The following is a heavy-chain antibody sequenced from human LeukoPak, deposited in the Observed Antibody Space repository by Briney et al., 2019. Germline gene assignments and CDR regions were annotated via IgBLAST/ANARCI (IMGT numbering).Heavy chain of an antibody. CDR1: CASISTLY. D-gene: IGHD6-6*01. Sequence: PSETLSLTCSVSCASISTLYWSWIRQPPGKGLEWIGYVYYTGRTNYNPSLKSRVTIFPDTSKNQFSLRLTSVTAADTAVYYCARHGVYSSSSYFDYLGQGTLVTVSS. CDR3: ARHGVYSSSSYFDY. V-gene: IGHV4-59*08. J-gene: IGHJ4*02. CDR2: VYYTGRT.